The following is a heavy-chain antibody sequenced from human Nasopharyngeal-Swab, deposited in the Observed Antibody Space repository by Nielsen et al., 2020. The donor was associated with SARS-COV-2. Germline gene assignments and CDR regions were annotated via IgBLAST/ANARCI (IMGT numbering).Heavy chain of an antibody. CDR3: ARVITMVRGVIIRHYGMDV. CDR1: GGSISSYY. Sequence: SETLSLTCTVSGGSISSYYWSWIRQPAGKGLEWIGRIYTSGSTNYNPSLKSRVTMSVDTSKNQFSLKLGSVTAADTAVYYCARVITMVRGVIIRHYGMDVWGQGTTVTVSS. V-gene: IGHV4-4*07. J-gene: IGHJ6*02. CDR2: IYTSGST. D-gene: IGHD3-10*01.